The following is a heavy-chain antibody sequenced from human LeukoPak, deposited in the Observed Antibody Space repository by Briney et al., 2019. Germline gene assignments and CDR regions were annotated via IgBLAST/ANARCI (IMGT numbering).Heavy chain of an antibody. V-gene: IGHV4-4*02. CDR3: ARGLRGGWSDFDY. CDR2: IYHSGST. J-gene: IGHJ4*02. D-gene: IGHD6-19*01. Sequence: SETLSLTCAVSGGSISSSNWWSWVRPPPGKGLEWIGEIYHSGSTNYNPSLKSRVTISVDKSKNQFSLKLSSVTAADTAVYYCARGLRGGWSDFDYWGQGTLVTVSS. CDR1: GGSISSSNW.